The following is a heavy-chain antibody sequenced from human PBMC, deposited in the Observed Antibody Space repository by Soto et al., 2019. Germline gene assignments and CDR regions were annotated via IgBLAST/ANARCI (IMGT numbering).Heavy chain of an antibody. V-gene: IGHV1-58*01. Sequence: ASVKVSCKASGFTFTSSAVQWVRQARGQRLEWIGWVVVGSGNTNYAQKFQERVTITRDMSTSTAYMELSSLRSEDTAVYYCAADSHYYDSSGYYSHWGQGTLVTVSS. CDR2: VVVGSGNT. CDR1: GFTFTSSA. D-gene: IGHD3-22*01. J-gene: IGHJ4*02. CDR3: AADSHYYDSSGYYSH.